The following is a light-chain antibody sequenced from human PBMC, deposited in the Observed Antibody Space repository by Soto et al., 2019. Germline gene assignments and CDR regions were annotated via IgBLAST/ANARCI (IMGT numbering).Light chain of an antibody. V-gene: IGLV2-14*01. CDR3: SSYTSSSALV. CDR1: SSDVGGYNY. Sequence: QSVLTQPASVSGSPGQSITISCTGNSSDVGGYNYVSWYQQHPGKAPKLMIYEVSNRPSGVSNRFSGSKSGNTASLTISGLQAADDADYYSSSYTSSSALVFGGGTKLTVL. CDR2: EVS. J-gene: IGLJ2*01.